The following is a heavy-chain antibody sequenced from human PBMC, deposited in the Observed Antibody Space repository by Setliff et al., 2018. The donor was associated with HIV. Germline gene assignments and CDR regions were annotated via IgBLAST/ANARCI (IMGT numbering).Heavy chain of an antibody. D-gene: IGHD3-10*01. J-gene: IGHJ4*02. CDR1: GFSLSTSGVG. CDR2: IYWDDDK. Sequence: SGPTLVNPTQPLTLTCTFSGFSLSTSGVGVGWIRQPPGKALEWLALIYWDDDKRYSPSLKSRLTITKDTSKNQVVLTMTNMDPVDTATYYCAHRRATYYYGSGSFDYWGQGTLVTVSS. CDR3: AHRRATYYYGSGSFDY. V-gene: IGHV2-5*02.